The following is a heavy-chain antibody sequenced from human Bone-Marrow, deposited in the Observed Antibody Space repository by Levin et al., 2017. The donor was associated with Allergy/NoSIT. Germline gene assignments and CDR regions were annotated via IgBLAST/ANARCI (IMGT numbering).Heavy chain of an antibody. CDR1: GYPFTNYY. D-gene: IGHD6-6*01. Sequence: ASVKVSCKASGYPFTNYYMHWLRQAPGQGPQWMGLINPSGGSTTYAQNFQGRVTMTRDTSTGTVYMELISLTYEDTAIYYCARDNQIPPARSGWFDPWGQGTLVSVSS. J-gene: IGHJ5*02. V-gene: IGHV1-46*01. CDR2: INPSGGST. CDR3: ARDNQIPPARSGWFDP.